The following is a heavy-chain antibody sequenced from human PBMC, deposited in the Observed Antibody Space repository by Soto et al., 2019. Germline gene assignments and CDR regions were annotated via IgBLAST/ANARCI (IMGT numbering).Heavy chain of an antibody. Sequence: PSETLSLTCTVSGGSISSGGYYWSWIRQHPGKGLEWIGYIYYSGSTNYNPSLKSRVTISVDTSKNQFSLKLTSVTAADTAVYYSARDKFTPLFDYWGQGTLVTVSS. CDR1: GGSISSGGYY. CDR2: IYYSGST. J-gene: IGHJ4*02. D-gene: IGHD2-15*01. V-gene: IGHV4-61*08. CDR3: ARDKFTPLFDY.